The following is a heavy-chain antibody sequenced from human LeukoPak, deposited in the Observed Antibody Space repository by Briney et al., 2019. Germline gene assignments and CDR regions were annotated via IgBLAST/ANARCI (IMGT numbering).Heavy chain of an antibody. D-gene: IGHD4-17*01. V-gene: IGHV4-59*01. CDR1: GGSISSYY. CDR3: ARTYGDYYFDY. J-gene: IGHJ4*02. Sequence: SETLSLTCTVSGGSISSYYWSWIRQPPGKGLEWIGYIYSSGSTSYKSSLKSRVTISVDTSKNQFSLRLSSVTAADTAVYYCARTYGDYYFDYWGQGTLVTVPS. CDR2: IYSSGST.